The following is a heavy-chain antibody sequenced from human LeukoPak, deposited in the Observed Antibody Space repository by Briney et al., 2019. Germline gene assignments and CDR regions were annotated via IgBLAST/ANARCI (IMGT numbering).Heavy chain of an antibody. Sequence: PGGSLRLSCVASGFTLGSQAMSWVRQAPGKGLEWVSAISGSGGSTYHADSVKGRFTISRDNSKNTLYLQMNSLRAEDTAVYYCAKDLRGETYGSGSYYNGWGQGTLVTVSS. CDR1: GFTLGSQA. D-gene: IGHD3-10*01. CDR3: AKDLRGETYGSGSYYNG. CDR2: ISGSGGST. V-gene: IGHV3-23*01. J-gene: IGHJ4*02.